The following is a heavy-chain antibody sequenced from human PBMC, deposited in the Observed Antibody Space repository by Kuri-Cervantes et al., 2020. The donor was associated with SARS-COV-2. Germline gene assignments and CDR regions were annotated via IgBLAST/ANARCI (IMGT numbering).Heavy chain of an antibody. CDR3: ARGTFYYDSSGYYFPDY. D-gene: IGHD3-22*01. Sequence: VKVSCKASGGTFSSYAISWVRQAPGQGLEWMGGIIPIFGTANYAQKFQGRVTITADESTSTAYMELSSLRSEDTAVYYCARGTFYYDSSGYYFPDYWGQGSLVTVSS. CDR2: IIPIFGTA. CDR1: GGTFSSYA. J-gene: IGHJ4*02. V-gene: IGHV1-69*13.